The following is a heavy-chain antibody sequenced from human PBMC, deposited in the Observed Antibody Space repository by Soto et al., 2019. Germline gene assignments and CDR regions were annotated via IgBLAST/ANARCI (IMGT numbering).Heavy chain of an antibody. CDR1: GGSISSGDYY. V-gene: IGHV4-30-4*01. CDR2: IYYSGST. D-gene: IGHD3-22*01. CDR3: ARGRRYYDSSERYFDL. Sequence: QVQLQESGPGLVKPSQTLSLTCTVSGGSISSGDYYWSWIRQPPGKGLEWIGYIYYSGSTYYNPSLKSRVTISVDTSKHQFPLKLSSVTAADTAVYYCARGRRYYDSSERYFDLWGRGTLVTVSS. J-gene: IGHJ2*01.